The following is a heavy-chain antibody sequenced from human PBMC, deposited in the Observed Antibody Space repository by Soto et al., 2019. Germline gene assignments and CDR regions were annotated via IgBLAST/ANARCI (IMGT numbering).Heavy chain of an antibody. J-gene: IGHJ5*02. V-gene: IGHV4-4*07. Sequence: SETLSLTCTVSGGSITDYSWVWIRQPAGKGLEWIGRIFSSGSTNYNPSLKGRITMSLDTSKNQFSLKLNSATATDTAVYFCVRDQGVVVNDDNWFDPWGQGILVTVSS. D-gene: IGHD2-15*01. CDR2: IFSSGST. CDR3: VRDQGVVVNDDNWFDP. CDR1: GGSITDYS.